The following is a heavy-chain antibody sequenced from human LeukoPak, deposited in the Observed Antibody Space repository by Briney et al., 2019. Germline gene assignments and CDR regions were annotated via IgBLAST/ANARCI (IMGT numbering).Heavy chain of an antibody. Sequence: SETLSLTCTVSGGSISSSSYYWGWIRQPPGKGLEWIGYIYYSGSTNYDPSLKSRVTISVDTSLNQFSLKLGSVTAADTAVYYCARGTPDSGTYYPFDYWGQGTLVTVSS. CDR3: ARGTPDSGTYYPFDY. V-gene: IGHV4-61*05. CDR2: IYYSGST. D-gene: IGHD1-26*01. J-gene: IGHJ4*02. CDR1: GGSISSSSYY.